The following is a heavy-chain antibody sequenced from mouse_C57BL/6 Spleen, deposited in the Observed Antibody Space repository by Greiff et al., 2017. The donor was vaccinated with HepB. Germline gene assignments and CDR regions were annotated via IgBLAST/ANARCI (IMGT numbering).Heavy chain of an antibody. J-gene: IGHJ3*01. CDR2: IHPNSGST. Sequence: VQLQQPGAELVKPGASVKLSCKASGYTFTSYWMHWVKQRPGQGLEWIGMIHPNSGSTNYNEKFKSKATLTVDKSYSTAYMQLSSLTSEDSAFYYCARDGYYEAWFAYWGQGTLVTVSA. D-gene: IGHD2-3*01. CDR3: ARDGYYEAWFAY. V-gene: IGHV1-64*01. CDR1: GYTFTSYW.